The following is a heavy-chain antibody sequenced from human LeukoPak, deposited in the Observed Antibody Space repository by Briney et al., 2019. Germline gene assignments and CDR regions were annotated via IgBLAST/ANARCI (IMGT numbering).Heavy chain of an antibody. D-gene: IGHD3-10*01. CDR2: VYYSGST. CDR3: ARRWFGELSPGYYYYYYMDV. V-gene: IGHV4-59*08. Sequence: PSDTLSLTCTVSGGSISSYYWSWIRQPPRKGLEWIGDVYYSGSTNYNPSLKSRVTISVDTSKNQFSLKLSYVTAADTAVYYCARRWFGELSPGYYYYYYMDVWGKGTTVTVSS. J-gene: IGHJ6*03. CDR1: GGSISSYY.